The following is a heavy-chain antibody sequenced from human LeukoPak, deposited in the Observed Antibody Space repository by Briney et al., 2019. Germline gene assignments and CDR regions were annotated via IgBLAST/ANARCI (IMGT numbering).Heavy chain of an antibody. CDR3: AKDDVWGSYRYPSVTTD. CDR2: ISGSGGST. Sequence: GGSLRLSCAASGFTFSSYAMSWVRQAPGKGLEWVSAISGSGGSTYYADSVKGRFTISRDNSKNTLYLQMNSLRAEDTAVYYCAKDDVWGSYRYPSVTTDWGQGTLVTVSS. V-gene: IGHV3-23*01. D-gene: IGHD3-16*02. CDR1: GFTFSSYA. J-gene: IGHJ4*02.